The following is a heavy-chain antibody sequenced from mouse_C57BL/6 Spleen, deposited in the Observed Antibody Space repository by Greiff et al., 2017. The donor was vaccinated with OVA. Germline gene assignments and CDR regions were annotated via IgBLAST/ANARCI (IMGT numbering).Heavy chain of an antibody. CDR1: GFTFSDYG. CDR3: ASLITTIVGWYFDV. J-gene: IGHJ1*03. Sequence: EVQRVESGGGLVKPGGSLKLSCVASGFTFSDYGMHWVRQAPEKGLEWVAYISSGSSTIYYADTVKGRFTISRDNAKNTLFLQMTSLRSEDTAMYYCASLITTIVGWYFDVWGTGTTVTVSS. CDR2: ISSGSSTI. D-gene: IGHD1-1*01. V-gene: IGHV5-17*01.